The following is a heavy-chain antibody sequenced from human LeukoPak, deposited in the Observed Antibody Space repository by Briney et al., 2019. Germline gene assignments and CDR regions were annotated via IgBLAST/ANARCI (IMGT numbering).Heavy chain of an antibody. CDR2: IRYDGTNK. CDR3: AKPRSSSWLPDYFDY. J-gene: IGHJ4*02. Sequence: GGSLRLSYAASGFTFSNYGMHWVRQAPGKGLEWVAFIRYDGTNKYYADSVKGRFTISRDNSKNTLYVQMNSLRPEDTAVYYCAKPRSSSWLPDYFDYWGQGTLVTVSS. D-gene: IGHD6-13*01. V-gene: IGHV3-30*02. CDR1: GFTFSNYG.